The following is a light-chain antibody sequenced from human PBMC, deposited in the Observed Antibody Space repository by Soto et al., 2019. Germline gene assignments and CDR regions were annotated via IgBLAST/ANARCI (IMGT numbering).Light chain of an antibody. Sequence: QSALTQPASVSGSPGQSITISCTCTSSDVGGYNYVSWYQHHPGKAPNLLIYDVSNRPSGVSKRFSGSKSNNTASLTISGLQPEDEADYYCSSYTASNTREIVFGTGTKATVL. CDR3: SSYTASNTREIV. V-gene: IGLV2-14*03. CDR1: SSDVGGYNY. J-gene: IGLJ1*01. CDR2: DVS.